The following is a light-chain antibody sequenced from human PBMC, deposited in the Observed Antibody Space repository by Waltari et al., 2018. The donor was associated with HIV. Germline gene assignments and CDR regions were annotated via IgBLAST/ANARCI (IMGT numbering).Light chain of an antibody. V-gene: IGKV1-5*03. J-gene: IGKJ2*01. CDR2: KAS. Sequence: DIQMTQSPSTLSASVGDRVTITCRASQSISSWLAWYQHKQGKAPKLLIYKASTLESGVPSRFSGSGSGTEFTLTISSLQPDDFATYYCQQYKSYPHTFGQGTNLEIK. CDR3: QQYKSYPHT. CDR1: QSISSW.